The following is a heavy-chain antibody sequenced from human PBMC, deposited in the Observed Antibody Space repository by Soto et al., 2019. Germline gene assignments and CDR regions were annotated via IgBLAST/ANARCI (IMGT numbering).Heavy chain of an antibody. Sequence: PGGSLRLSCAASGFTFSIYAMNWVRQAPGKGLEWVAIISDDGSREYYADSVKGRFTISRDNSENTLHLQMNSLRLEDTAIYYCVGHLRGVTDFDYWGQGTLVTVSS. CDR1: GFTFSIYA. D-gene: IGHD2-21*02. CDR3: VGHLRGVTDFDY. J-gene: IGHJ4*02. CDR2: ISDDGSRE. V-gene: IGHV3-30-3*01.